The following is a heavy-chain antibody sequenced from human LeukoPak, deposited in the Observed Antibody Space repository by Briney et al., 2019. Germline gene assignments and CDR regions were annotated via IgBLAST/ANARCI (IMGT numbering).Heavy chain of an antibody. CDR1: GYTSTSYY. Sequence: GASVKVSFKASGYTSTSYYMHWVRQAPGQGLEWMGIINPSGGSTSYAQKFQGRVTMTRDMSTSTVYMELSSLRSEDTAVYYCARSFGASHQYSSSWYYYYMDVWGKGPTVTVSS. D-gene: IGHD6-13*01. CDR3: ARSFGASHQYSSSWYYYYMDV. CDR2: INPSGGST. V-gene: IGHV1-46*01. J-gene: IGHJ6*03.